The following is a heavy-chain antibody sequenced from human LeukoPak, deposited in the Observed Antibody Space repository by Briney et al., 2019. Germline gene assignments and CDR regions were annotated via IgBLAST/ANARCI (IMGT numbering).Heavy chain of an antibody. CDR3: ARDRIAARPYYFDY. Sequence: GSLRLSCAASGFTFSSYWMSWVRQAPGEGLEWVANIKQDGSEKYYVDSVKGRFTISRDNAKNSLYLQMNSLRAEDTAVYYCARDRIAARPYYFDYWGQGTLVTVSS. CDR2: IKQDGSEK. CDR1: GFTFSSYW. D-gene: IGHD6-6*01. J-gene: IGHJ4*02. V-gene: IGHV3-7*01.